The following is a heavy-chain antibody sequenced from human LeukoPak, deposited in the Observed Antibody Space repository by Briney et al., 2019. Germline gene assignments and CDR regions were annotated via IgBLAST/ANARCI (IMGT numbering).Heavy chain of an antibody. CDR1: GFTYSSYA. CDR3: ASFDPYYYDSSGYGLDY. V-gene: IGHV3-30*04. D-gene: IGHD3-22*01. J-gene: IGHJ4*02. CDR2: ISYDGSNK. Sequence: SGGSLRLSCAASGFTYSSYAMHWVRQAPGKGLEWVAVISYDGSNKYYADSVKGRFTISRGNSKNTLYLQMNSLRAEDTAVYYCASFDPYYYDSSGYGLDYWGQGTLVTVSS.